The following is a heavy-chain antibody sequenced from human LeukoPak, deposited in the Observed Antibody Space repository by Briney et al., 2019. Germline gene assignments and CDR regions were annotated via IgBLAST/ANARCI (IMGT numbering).Heavy chain of an antibody. CDR1: GFPFMNYW. D-gene: IGHD1/OR15-1a*01. J-gene: IGHJ4*02. V-gene: IGHV3-7*01. CDR3: TRDNNNLFDY. CDR2: IKTDGGEK. Sequence: GGSLRLSFAASGFPFMNYWMSWVRPAPGKGQEWVANIKTDGGEKHYVDSVKGRFTISRDNAKNSLYLQMNSLRDEDTAVYYCTRDNNNLFDYWGQGTLVTVSS.